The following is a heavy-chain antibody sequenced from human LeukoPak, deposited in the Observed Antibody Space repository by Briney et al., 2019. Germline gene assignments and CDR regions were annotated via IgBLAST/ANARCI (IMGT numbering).Heavy chain of an antibody. CDR2: ISRSGST. Sequence: SETLSLTCAVSGASISSNYWTWVRQPAEKGLEWMGRISRSGSTDYNPSLKRRITMSVDTSKNQFSLKLSSVTAADTAVYYCAREGRSSTPGYWGQGVLVTVSS. CDR1: GASISSNY. J-gene: IGHJ4*02. CDR3: AREGRSSTPGY. V-gene: IGHV4-4*07. D-gene: IGHD2-15*01.